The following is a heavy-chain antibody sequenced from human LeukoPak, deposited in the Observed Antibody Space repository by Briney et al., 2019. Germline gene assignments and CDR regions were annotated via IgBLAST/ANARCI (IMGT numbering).Heavy chain of an antibody. CDR3: ARSHGSGSYYFDY. Sequence: PSETLSLTCTVSGYSISSGYYWGWIRQPPGKGLEWIGSIYHSGSTYYNPSLKSRVTISVDTSKNQFSLKLSSVTAADTAVYYCARSHGSGSYYFDYWGQGTLVTVSS. V-gene: IGHV4-38-2*02. CDR2: IYHSGST. J-gene: IGHJ4*02. D-gene: IGHD3-10*01. CDR1: GYSISSGYY.